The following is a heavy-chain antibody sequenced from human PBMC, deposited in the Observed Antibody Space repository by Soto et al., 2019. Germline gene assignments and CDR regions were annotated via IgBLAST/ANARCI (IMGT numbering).Heavy chain of an antibody. Sequence: ASVKVSCKVSGYTLTELSMHWVRQAPGKGLEWMGGFDPEDGETIYAQKFQGRVTMTEDTSTDTAYMELSSLRSEDTAVYYCARESDKAAAGRSYYYYGMDVWGQGTTVTVSS. V-gene: IGHV1-24*01. CDR1: GYTLTELS. D-gene: IGHD6-13*01. J-gene: IGHJ6*02. CDR2: FDPEDGET. CDR3: ARESDKAAAGRSYYYYGMDV.